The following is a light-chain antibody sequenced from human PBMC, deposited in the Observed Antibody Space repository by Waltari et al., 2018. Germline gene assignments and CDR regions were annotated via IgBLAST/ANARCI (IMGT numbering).Light chain of an antibody. Sequence: IVLTQSPATLSLSPGERATLSCRASQSVATYLAWYQQKPGQAPRLLIYEASIRATGIPARFSGSGSGTDFTLIISSLEPEDFAVYYCQQRSNWLTFGGGTKVEIK. CDR1: QSVATY. J-gene: IGKJ4*01. CDR3: QQRSNWLT. V-gene: IGKV3-11*01. CDR2: EAS.